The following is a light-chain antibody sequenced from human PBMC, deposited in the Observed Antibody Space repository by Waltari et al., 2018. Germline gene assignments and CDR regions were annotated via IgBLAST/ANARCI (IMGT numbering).Light chain of an antibody. CDR2: AAS. Sequence: DIQMTQSPASLSASVGDRVTIPCRASQTITYYLNWYQHRPGKPPQLLIFAASRLQNGVPSRFSGSGSGTTFSLTISNVQPEDFATYFCQQTYSSPYTFGQGTKVDIQ. CDR1: QTITYY. J-gene: IGKJ2*01. CDR3: QQTYSSPYT. V-gene: IGKV1-39*01.